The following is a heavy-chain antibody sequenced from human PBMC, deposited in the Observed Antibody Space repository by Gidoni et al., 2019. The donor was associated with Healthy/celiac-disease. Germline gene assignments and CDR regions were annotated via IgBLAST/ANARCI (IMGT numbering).Heavy chain of an antibody. D-gene: IGHD3-22*01. Sequence: QVQLAQSGAELTQPGASVKVSCKASGYTLTNYVIRWVRQAPGQGLEWMGWISAYKGNTNDAQKLQGRVTMTTDTSTSTAYMELRSLRSDDTAVYYCARVYRFEYYYDSSGYPFDYWGQGTLVTVSS. CDR3: ARVYRFEYYYDSSGYPFDY. CDR1: GYTLTNYV. V-gene: IGHV1-18*01. J-gene: IGHJ4*02. CDR2: ISAYKGNT.